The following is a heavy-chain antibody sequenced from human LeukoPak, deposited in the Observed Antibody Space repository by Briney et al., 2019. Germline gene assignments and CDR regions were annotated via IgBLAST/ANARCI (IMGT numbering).Heavy chain of an antibody. V-gene: IGHV1-69*06. CDR2: ITKFGST. CDR3: ARDRSGYGNYFDF. CDR1: GDTFSNYA. J-gene: IGHJ4*02. D-gene: IGHD5-18*01. Sequence: SVKVSCKASGDTFSNYAISWVRLAPGQGLEWMGAITKFGSTNYAHNFVGRVTMTADKSTNTAYTELSSLKSDDTAVYYCARDRSGYGNYFDFWGQGTLVTVSS.